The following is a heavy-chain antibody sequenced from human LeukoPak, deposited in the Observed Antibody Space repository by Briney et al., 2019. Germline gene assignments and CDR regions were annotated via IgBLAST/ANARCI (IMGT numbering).Heavy chain of an antibody. CDR1: GLTFSNYD. CDR2: ISASGVST. V-gene: IGHV3-23*01. D-gene: IGHD2-21*02. Sequence: QPGGSLRLSCAASGLTFSNYDMSWVRQAPGKGLEWVSGISASGVSTYTADSVKGRFTISRDNSNNTLYLQMNSLRAEDTAMYYCVRKSGVMSVVVTSNYFDYWGQGTLVTVSS. J-gene: IGHJ4*02. CDR3: VRKSGVMSVVVTSNYFDY.